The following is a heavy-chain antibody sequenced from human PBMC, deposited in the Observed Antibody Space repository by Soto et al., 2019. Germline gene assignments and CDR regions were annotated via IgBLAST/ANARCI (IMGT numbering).Heavy chain of an antibody. J-gene: IGHJ3*02. CDR1: GFTCSSYD. D-gene: IGHD2-8*02. CDR2: ILVGGST. Sequence: GESLRLSCAASGFTCSSYDMSWVRQAPGKGLEWVSTILVGGSTHYPDSVKGRFTISRDNSKNTVFLQMNSLTAGDTAVYYCAKATATGGGAFDIRGQGTMVTVS. V-gene: IGHV3-23*01. CDR3: AKATATGGGAFDI.